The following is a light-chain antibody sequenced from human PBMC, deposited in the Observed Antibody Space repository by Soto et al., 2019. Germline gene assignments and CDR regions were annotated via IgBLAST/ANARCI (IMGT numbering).Light chain of an antibody. CDR1: KIISNW. CDR3: QQYNSYPSWT. Sequence: DIQMTPSPSTLSASVGYIFTINFPASKIISNWLDFYQCAPGKAPKLLIYDASTFESGVPSRFSGSGSGTEFTHPIPSLPPDHLATYSSQQYNSYPSWTFGRGTK. CDR2: DAS. J-gene: IGKJ1*01. V-gene: IGKV1-5*01.